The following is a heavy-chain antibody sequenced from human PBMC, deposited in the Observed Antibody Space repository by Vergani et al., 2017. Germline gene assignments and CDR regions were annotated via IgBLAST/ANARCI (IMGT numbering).Heavy chain of an antibody. J-gene: IGHJ4*01. CDR3: AGRGCLGVGGYKPVFDH. Sequence: QVQLQESGPGLVKPSQTLSLTCTVSGGSINSHNYYWSWIRQPAGKGLEWIGRIHTSGSTNYNPSLKSRVTMSEDTSKNQFSLNLTSVTAADTAVYFCAGRGCLGVGGYKPVFDHLGQGILVTGSS. D-gene: IGHD2-15*01. CDR2: IHTSGST. V-gene: IGHV4-61*02. CDR1: GGSINSHNYY.